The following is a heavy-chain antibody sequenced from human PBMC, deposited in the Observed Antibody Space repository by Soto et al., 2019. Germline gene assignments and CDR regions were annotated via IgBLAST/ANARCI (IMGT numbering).Heavy chain of an antibody. Sequence: QLQLVESGGGVVQTGTSVRLTCVASGFTFSEYGMHWVRQAPGKGLEWMSVIWFDGSHTFYSDSVKGRLTISRDNAKNTVYLEVNDLRPDDTAVYHCVRGQAVSGTGYNYYGLDVWGQGTTVTVSS. J-gene: IGHJ6*02. D-gene: IGHD2-8*02. CDR1: GFTFSEYG. V-gene: IGHV3-33*01. CDR3: VRGQAVSGTGYNYYGLDV. CDR2: IWFDGSHT.